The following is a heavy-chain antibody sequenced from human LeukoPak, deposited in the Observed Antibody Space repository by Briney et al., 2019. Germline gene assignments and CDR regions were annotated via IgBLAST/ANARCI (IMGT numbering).Heavy chain of an antibody. Sequence: PSQTLSLTCTVSGGSISSGGYYWSWIRQHPGKGLEWIGYIYYSGSTNYNPSLESRVTISVDTSKNQFSLKLSSVTAADTAVYYCARVSMTWGINYWGQRTLVTVSS. V-gene: IGHV4-31*03. CDR1: GGSISSGGYY. CDR2: IYYSGST. CDR3: ARVSMTWGINY. D-gene: IGHD2/OR15-2a*01. J-gene: IGHJ4*02.